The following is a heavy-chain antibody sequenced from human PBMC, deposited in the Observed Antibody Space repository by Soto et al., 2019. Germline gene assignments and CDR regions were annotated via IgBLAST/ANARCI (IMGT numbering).Heavy chain of an antibody. J-gene: IGHJ3*02. Sequence: GRPITLACAAWGDSICSWGLHWARQAPGKGLEWVAVIWYDGSNKYYADSVKGRFTISRDNSKNTLYLQMNSLRAEDTAVYYCASKASDMGCQGTMVTVSS. CDR1: GDSICSWG. CDR2: IWYDGSNK. V-gene: IGHV3-33*01. CDR3: ASKASDM.